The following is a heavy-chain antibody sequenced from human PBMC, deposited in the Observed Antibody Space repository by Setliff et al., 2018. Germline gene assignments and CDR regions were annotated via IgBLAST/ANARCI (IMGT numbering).Heavy chain of an antibody. CDR2: LHTSGSI. V-gene: IGHV4-38-2*02. J-gene: IGHJ4*02. D-gene: IGHD1-26*01. CDR1: GHSISTGYY. CDR3: ARDNTMVGATDY. Sequence: SETLSLTCAVSGHSISTGYYWGWIRQPPGKGLEWIGRLHTSGSIDYNPSLKSRVTISVDTSKNQFSLRLRSVTAADTAVYFCARDNTMVGATDYWGLGTLVTVSS.